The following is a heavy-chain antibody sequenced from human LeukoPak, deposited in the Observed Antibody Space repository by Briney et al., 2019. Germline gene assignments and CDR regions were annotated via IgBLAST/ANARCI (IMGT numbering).Heavy chain of an antibody. CDR2: ISSSGSTI. CDR1: GFTFSDYY. Sequence: GGSLRLSCAASGFTFSDYYMSWIRQAPGKGLEWVSYISSSGSTIYYADSVKGRFTISRDNAKNSLYLQMNSLRDEDTAVYYCARDAGITGTYNWFDPWGQGTLVTVSS. V-gene: IGHV3-11*04. CDR3: ARDAGITGTYNWFDP. J-gene: IGHJ5*02. D-gene: IGHD1-20*01.